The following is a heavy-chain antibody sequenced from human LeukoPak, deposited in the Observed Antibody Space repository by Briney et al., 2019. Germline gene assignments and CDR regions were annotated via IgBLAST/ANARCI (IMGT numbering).Heavy chain of an antibody. D-gene: IGHD2-2*01. J-gene: IGHJ4*02. CDR3: ARVDLYCSSTSCYSFDY. CDR1: GYSFTSYW. Sequence: GESLKISCKGFGYSFTSYWIAGVRPMPGKGLEWMGIIYPGDSDTRYSPSFQGQVTISGDKSISTVYLQWSSLKASDTAMYYCARVDLYCSSTSCYSFDYWGQGTLVTVSS. V-gene: IGHV5-51*01. CDR2: IYPGDSDT.